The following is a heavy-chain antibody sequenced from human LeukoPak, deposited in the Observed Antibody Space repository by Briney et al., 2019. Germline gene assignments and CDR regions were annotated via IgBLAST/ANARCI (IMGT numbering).Heavy chain of an antibody. D-gene: IGHD5-18*01. CDR1: GGSISSYY. CDR3: ARGVGHSYGYEG. V-gene: IGHV4-59*01. J-gene: IGHJ4*02. CDR2: IYYSGST. Sequence: SETLSLTCTVSGGSISSYYWSWIRQPPGKGLEWIGYIYYSGSTNYNPSLKSRVTISVDTSKSQFSLKLSSVTAADTPVYYCARGVGHSYGYEGWGQGTLVTVSS.